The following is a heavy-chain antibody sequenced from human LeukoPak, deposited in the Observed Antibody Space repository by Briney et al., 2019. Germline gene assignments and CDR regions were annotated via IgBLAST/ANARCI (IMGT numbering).Heavy chain of an antibody. V-gene: IGHV4-4*07. D-gene: IGHD3-22*01. CDR3: ARHAYYYDSSGSYDAFDI. J-gene: IGHJ3*02. CDR2: IYTSGST. Sequence: SETLSLTCTVSGGSISSYYWSWIRQPAGKGLEWIGRIYTSGSTNYNPSLKSRVTMSVDTSKNQFSLKLSSVTAADTAVYYCARHAYYYDSSGSYDAFDIWGQGTMVTVSS. CDR1: GGSISSYY.